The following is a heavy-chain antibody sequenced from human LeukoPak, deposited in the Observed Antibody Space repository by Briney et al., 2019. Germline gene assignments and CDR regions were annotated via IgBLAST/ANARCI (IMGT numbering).Heavy chain of an antibody. CDR3: AREPLAAKCNWFDP. CDR1: GYTFTGYY. CDR2: INPNSGGT. V-gene: IGHV1-2*06. J-gene: IGHJ5*02. Sequence: GASVKVSCKASGYTFTGYYMHWVRQAPGQGLEWMGRINPNSGGTNYAQKFQGRVTMTRDTSISTAYMELSRLRSDDTAVYYCAREPLAAKCNWFDPWGQGTLVTVSS. D-gene: IGHD2-15*01.